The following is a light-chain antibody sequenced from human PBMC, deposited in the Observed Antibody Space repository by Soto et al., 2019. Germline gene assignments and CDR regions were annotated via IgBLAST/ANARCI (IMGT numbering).Light chain of an antibody. CDR3: QQYGSSPA. J-gene: IGKJ4*02. V-gene: IGKV3-20*01. Sequence: ELVLTQSPGTLPLAPGERATLACRASQSVSSSYLAWYQQKPGQAPRLLIYGAYSRATGIPDRFSGSGSGTEFTLTISRLEPEDFAVYYCQQYGSSPAFGGGTKVEIK. CDR1: QSVSSSY. CDR2: GAY.